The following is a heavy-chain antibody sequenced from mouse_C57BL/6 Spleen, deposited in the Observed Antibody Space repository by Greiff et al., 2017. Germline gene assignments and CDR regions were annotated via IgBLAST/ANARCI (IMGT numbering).Heavy chain of an antibody. V-gene: IGHV1-50*01. Sequence: QVQLQQSGAELVKPGASVKLSCKASGYTFTSYWMQWVKQRPGQGLEWIGEIDPSDSYTNYNQKFKGKATLTVDTSSSTAYMQLSSLTSEDSAVYYCARSALGPYWGQGTLVTVSA. J-gene: IGHJ3*01. D-gene: IGHD4-1*01. CDR2: IDPSDSYT. CDR1: GYTFTSYW. CDR3: ARSALGPY.